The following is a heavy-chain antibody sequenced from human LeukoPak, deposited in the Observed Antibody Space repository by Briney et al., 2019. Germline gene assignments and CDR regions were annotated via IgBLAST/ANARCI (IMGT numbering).Heavy chain of an antibody. Sequence: ASLTVSCKASGYTFTGYYMHWVRQAPGQGLEWMGRINPNSGGTYYAQKFQGRVTMTRDTSISTAYMELSRLRSDDTAVYYCARDYGDYVFDYWGQGTLVTVSS. CDR1: GYTFTGYY. CDR2: INPNSGGT. D-gene: IGHD4-17*01. V-gene: IGHV1-2*06. J-gene: IGHJ4*02. CDR3: ARDYGDYVFDY.